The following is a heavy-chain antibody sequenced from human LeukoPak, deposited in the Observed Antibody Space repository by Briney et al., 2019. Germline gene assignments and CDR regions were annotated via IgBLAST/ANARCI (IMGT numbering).Heavy chain of an antibody. Sequence: GGSLRLSCAASGFTFSDYYMSWIRQAPGKGLEWVSYISSSGSTIYYAGSVKGRFTISRDNAKNSLYLQMNSLRAEGTAVYYCARAMSFYYGSAFDYWGQGTLVTVSS. CDR3: ARAMSFYYGSAFDY. D-gene: IGHD3-10*01. CDR1: GFTFSDYY. CDR2: ISSSGSTI. J-gene: IGHJ4*02. V-gene: IGHV3-11*04.